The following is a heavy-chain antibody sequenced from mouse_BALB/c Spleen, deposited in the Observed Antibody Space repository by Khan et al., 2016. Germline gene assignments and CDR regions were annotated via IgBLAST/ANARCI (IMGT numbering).Heavy chain of an antibody. CDR3: ASTVVADFDY. J-gene: IGHJ2*01. Sequence: VQLQQSGAELVKPGASVKLSCTASGCNIKDTYMHWVKQRPEQGLEWIGRIDPANGNTKYDPKFQGKATITADTSSNTAYLQLSSLTSEDTAVYYCASTVVADFDYWGQGTTLTVSS. CDR1: GCNIKDTY. CDR2: IDPANGNT. V-gene: IGHV14-3*02. D-gene: IGHD1-1*01.